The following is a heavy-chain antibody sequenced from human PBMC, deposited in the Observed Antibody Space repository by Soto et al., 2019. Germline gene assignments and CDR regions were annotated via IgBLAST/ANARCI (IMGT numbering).Heavy chain of an antibody. CDR3: ASAYPERYCSGGSCYSSVDY. CDR2: IIPIFGTA. V-gene: IGHV1-69*01. CDR1: GGTFSSYA. D-gene: IGHD2-15*01. J-gene: IGHJ4*02. Sequence: QVQLVQSGAEVKKPGSSVKVSCKASGGTFSSYAISWVRQAPGQGLEWMGGIIPIFGTANYAQKFQGRVTITADESTSTAYMELSSLRSEDTAVYYCASAYPERYCSGGSCYSSVDYWGQGTLVTVSS.